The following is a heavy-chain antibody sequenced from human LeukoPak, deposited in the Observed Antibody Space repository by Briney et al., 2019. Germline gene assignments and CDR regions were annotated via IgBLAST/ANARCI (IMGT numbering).Heavy chain of an antibody. V-gene: IGHV3-20*04. CDR3: ARGSVQLCLRETYYYMDV. D-gene: IGHD5-18*01. CDR1: GSTFDDYA. J-gene: IGHJ6*03. Sequence: PGGSLRLSCAVSGSTFDDYAMNWVRQVPGRGLEWVSGINWNGRITEYADSVKDRFTISRQNTKNSLYLYMNNLGGEDTALYFCARGSVQLCLRETYYYMDVWGKGTTVTVSS. CDR2: INWNGRIT.